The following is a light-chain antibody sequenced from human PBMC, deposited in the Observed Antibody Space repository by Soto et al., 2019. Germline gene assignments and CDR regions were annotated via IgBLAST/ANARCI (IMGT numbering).Light chain of an antibody. Sequence: QSVLTQPPSVSAAPGQTVSISCSGSASNIGSNSVSWYQQVPGTAPKLLLYDNDKRPSGIPDRFFGSKSATSATLGITGLQTADEADYYCGTWESDLSVGVFGGGTQLTVL. CDR3: GTWESDLSVGV. J-gene: IGLJ2*01. V-gene: IGLV1-51*01. CDR1: ASNIGSNS. CDR2: DND.